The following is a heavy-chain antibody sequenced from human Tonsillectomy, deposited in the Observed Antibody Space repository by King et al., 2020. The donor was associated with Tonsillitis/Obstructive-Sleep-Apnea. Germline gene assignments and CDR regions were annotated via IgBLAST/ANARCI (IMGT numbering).Heavy chain of an antibody. V-gene: IGHV3-15*01. CDR1: GFTFSNAW. Sequence: VQLVESGGGLVKPGGSLRLSCAASGFTFSNAWMSWVRQAPGKGREWLGRIKSKTNCGTTDYAAPVKGRSTISRAGSKHTLYLQRKSLKTEDTAVYYCTRDGGYCSSTSCYYYYMDVWGKGTTVTVSS. D-gene: IGHD2-2*01. J-gene: IGHJ6*03. CDR3: TRDGGYCSSTSCYYYYMDV. CDR2: IKSKTNCGTT.